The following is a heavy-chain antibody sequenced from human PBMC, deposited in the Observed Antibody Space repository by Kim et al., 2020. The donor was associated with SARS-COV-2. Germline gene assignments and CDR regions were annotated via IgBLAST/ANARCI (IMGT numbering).Heavy chain of an antibody. Sequence: SETLSLTCAVYGGSFSGYYWSWIRQPPGKGLEWIGEINHSGSTNYNPSLKSRVTISVDTSKNQFSLKLSSVTAADTAVYYCAGCIAVAGTGWCGMDVWGQGTTVTVSS. CDR3: AGCIAVAGTGWCGMDV. V-gene: IGHV4-34*01. CDR1: GGSFSGYY. D-gene: IGHD6-19*01. J-gene: IGHJ6*02. CDR2: INHSGST.